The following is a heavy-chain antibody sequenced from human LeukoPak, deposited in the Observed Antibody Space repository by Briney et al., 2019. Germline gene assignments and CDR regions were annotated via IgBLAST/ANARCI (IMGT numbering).Heavy chain of an antibody. Sequence: SETLSLTCTVSGVSMSAYQWSWVRQSLEKGLEWIGYIYTSGSTNYNPSLKSRVTISVDTSKNQFSLKLSSVTAADTAVYYCARSWEQLVLDYWGQGTLVTVSS. J-gene: IGHJ4*02. CDR2: IYTSGST. CDR3: ARSWEQLVLDY. D-gene: IGHD6-6*01. CDR1: GVSMSAYQ. V-gene: IGHV4-4*09.